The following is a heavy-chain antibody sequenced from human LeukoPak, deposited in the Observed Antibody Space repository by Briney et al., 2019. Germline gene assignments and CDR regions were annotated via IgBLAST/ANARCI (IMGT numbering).Heavy chain of an antibody. Sequence: LTGGSLRLSCAASGFTFSSFWMTWVRQAPGKGLEWVANIKQDGSEKYYVDSVKGRSTISRDNAKNSLYLQMNSLRAEDTAVYYCARDSADVWSYYFDYWGQGTLVTVSS. CDR3: ARDSADVWSYYFDY. V-gene: IGHV3-7*01. J-gene: IGHJ4*02. CDR1: GFTFSSFW. D-gene: IGHD3-10*01. CDR2: IKQDGSEK.